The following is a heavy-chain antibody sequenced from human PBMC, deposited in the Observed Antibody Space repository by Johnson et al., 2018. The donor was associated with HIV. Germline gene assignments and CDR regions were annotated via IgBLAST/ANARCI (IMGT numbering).Heavy chain of an antibody. J-gene: IGHJ3*02. Sequence: MLLVESGGGLVQPGGSLRLSCAASGFTFRSYWMHWVRQAPGKGLVWVSRINSGGTTDYAAPVKGRFTISRDDSSNTLYLQMNGLKTEDTAVYYCTTPGDRWYTLVGEAAFDIWGQGTMVTVSS. V-gene: IGHV3-15*07. CDR1: GFTFRSYW. CDR3: TTPGDRWYTLVGEAAFDI. CDR2: INSGGTT. D-gene: IGHD2-15*01.